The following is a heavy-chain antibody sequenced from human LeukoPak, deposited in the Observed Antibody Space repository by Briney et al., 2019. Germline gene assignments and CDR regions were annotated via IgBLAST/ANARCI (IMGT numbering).Heavy chain of an antibody. CDR3: AGVLRYFDWTQRAFDI. J-gene: IGHJ3*02. Sequence: SETLSLTCTVSGGSISSYYWSWIRQPPGKGLEWIGYIYYSGSTNYNPSLKSRVTISVDASKNQFSLKLSSVTAADTAVYYCAGVLRYFDWTQRAFDIWGQGTMVTVSS. CDR1: GGSISSYY. CDR2: IYYSGST. D-gene: IGHD3-9*01. V-gene: IGHV4-59*01.